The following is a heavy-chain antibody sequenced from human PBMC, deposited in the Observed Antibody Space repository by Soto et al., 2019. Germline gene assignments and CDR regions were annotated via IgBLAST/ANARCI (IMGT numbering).Heavy chain of an antibody. V-gene: IGHV3-23*01. D-gene: IGHD3-3*01. Sequence: AGSLRLSCAASCISFSNFAMTWVSQAPGEGLEWVSSIRGTDDYTYYADSVKGRFTISRENPRNTLFLHMNNLRADATSRYDYAKRNSQSARAIQAFLDPGGPGTMVTASS. CDR2: IRGTDDYT. J-gene: IGHJ5*02. CDR3: AKRNSQSARAIQAFLDP. CDR1: CISFSNFA.